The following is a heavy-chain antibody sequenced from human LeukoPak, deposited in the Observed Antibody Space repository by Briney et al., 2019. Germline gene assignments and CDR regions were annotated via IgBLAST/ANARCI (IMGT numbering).Heavy chain of an antibody. CDR3: ARSRSAGY. CDR2: IKRDGSEK. V-gene: IGHV3-7*01. Sequence: GGSLRLSCAASGFTFSSYGMSWVRQAPGKGLERVGNIKRDGSEKYYVDSVKGRFTISRDNAKNSLYLQMDSLRAEDTAVYYCARSRSAGYWGQGTLVTVSS. CDR1: GFTFSSYG. J-gene: IGHJ4*02.